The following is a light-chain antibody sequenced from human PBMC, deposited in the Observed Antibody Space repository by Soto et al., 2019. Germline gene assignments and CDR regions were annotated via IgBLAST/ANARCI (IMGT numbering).Light chain of an antibody. J-gene: IGKJ1*01. Sequence: DIQMTHSPSTLSASVGDRVTITCRASQSVDRWLAWYQQRPGKAPRALIYEASNLETGVPSRFSGSGSGTEFTLTITSLQPGDIATYYCQQYSTLVTFGQGTMVEMK. CDR2: EAS. CDR3: QQYSTLVT. V-gene: IGKV1-5*03. CDR1: QSVDRW.